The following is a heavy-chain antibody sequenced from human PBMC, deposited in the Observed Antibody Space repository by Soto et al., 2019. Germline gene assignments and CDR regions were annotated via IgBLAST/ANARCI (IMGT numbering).Heavy chain of an antibody. CDR3: ARALEVTPPPSPRGDWFDP. Sequence: ASVKVSCKASGYTFTSYGISWVRQAPGQGLEWMGWISAYNGNTNYAQKLQGRVTMTTDTSTSTAYMELRSLSSDDTAVYYCARALEVTPPPSPRGDWFDPWGQETLVTVSS. CDR1: GYTFTSYG. J-gene: IGHJ5*02. V-gene: IGHV1-18*01. CDR2: ISAYNGNT.